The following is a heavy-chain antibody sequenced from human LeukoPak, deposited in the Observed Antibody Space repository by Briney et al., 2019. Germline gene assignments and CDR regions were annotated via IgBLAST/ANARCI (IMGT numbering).Heavy chain of an antibody. D-gene: IGHD2-8*01. CDR1: GGSISSSSYY. CDR2: IYYSGST. Sequence: SETLSLTCTVSGGSISSSSYYWGWIRQPPGKGLEWIGSIYYSGSTYYNPSLKSRVTISVDTSKNQFSLKLSSVTAADTAVYYCARDVWVGYYSSGMDVWGQGTTVTVSS. CDR3: ARDVWVGYYSSGMDV. V-gene: IGHV4-39*02. J-gene: IGHJ6*02.